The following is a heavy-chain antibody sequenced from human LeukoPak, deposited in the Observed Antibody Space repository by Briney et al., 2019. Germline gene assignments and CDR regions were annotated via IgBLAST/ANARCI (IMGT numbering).Heavy chain of an antibody. CDR2: ISDSAGRK. CDR1: GFTFSNYA. V-gene: IGHV3-23*01. D-gene: IGHD3-22*01. CDR3: ARYYYDSSGYYYFDY. J-gene: IGHJ4*02. Sequence: GGSLRLSCAASGFTFSNYAMNWVRQAPGKGLEWVSGISDSAGRKNYADSVKGRFTISRDNAKNTLYLQMNSLRAEDTAVYYCARYYYDSSGYYYFDYWGQGTLVTVSS.